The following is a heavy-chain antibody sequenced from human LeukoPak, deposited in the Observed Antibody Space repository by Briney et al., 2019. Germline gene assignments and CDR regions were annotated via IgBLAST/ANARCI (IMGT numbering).Heavy chain of an antibody. CDR2: MNPNSGNT. D-gene: IGHD6-19*01. J-gene: IGHJ5*02. CDR1: GYTFTTYD. V-gene: IGHV1-8*01. CDR3: ARGRGSGHKENWFDP. Sequence: ASVKVSCKASGYTFTTYDINWVRQATGQGLEWMGWMNPNSGNTGYAQKFQGRVTMTRNTSISTAYMELGSLRSEDTAVYYCARGRGSGHKENWFDPWGQGTLVTVSS.